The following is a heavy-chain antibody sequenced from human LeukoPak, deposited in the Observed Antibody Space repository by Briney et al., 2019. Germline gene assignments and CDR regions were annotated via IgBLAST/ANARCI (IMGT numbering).Heavy chain of an antibody. J-gene: IGHJ4*02. D-gene: IGHD6-13*01. CDR3: ARRLSSWYAFYY. V-gene: IGHV4-59*08. Sequence: SETLSLTCTVSGGSITYYHWSWIRQPPGKGLEWIGYIYYSGSTNYNPSLKSRVTISVDTPKNQFSLKLSSVTAADTAVYYCARRLSSWYAFYYWGQGTLVSVSS. CDR2: IYYSGST. CDR1: GGSITYYH.